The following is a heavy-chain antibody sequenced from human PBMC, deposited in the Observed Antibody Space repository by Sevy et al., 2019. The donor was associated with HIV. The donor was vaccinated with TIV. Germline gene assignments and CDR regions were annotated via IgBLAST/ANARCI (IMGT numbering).Heavy chain of an antibody. CDR1: GFSFDDFA. CDR3: VKDTYFDFWSGYNNWFDP. Sequence: GGSLRLSCVASGFSFDDFAMHWVRQAPGKGLEWVSGISWDSGRMGYADSVKGRFTISRDNAKNSLYMEMNGLRVEETALYYCVKDTYFDFWSGYNNWFDPWGQGSQVTVSS. V-gene: IGHV3-9*01. J-gene: IGHJ5*02. D-gene: IGHD3-3*01. CDR2: ISWDSGRM.